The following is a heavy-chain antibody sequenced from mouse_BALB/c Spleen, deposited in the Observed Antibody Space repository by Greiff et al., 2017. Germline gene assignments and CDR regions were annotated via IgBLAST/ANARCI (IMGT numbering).Heavy chain of an antibody. CDR3: ARRGTGVYFDY. J-gene: IGHJ2*01. CDR2: ISSGGSYT. CDR1: GFTFSSYG. V-gene: IGHV5-6*02. Sequence: EVKVVESGGDLVKPGGSLKLSCAASGFTFSSYGMSWVRQTPDKRLEWVATISSGGSYTYYPDSVKGRFTISRDNTKNTLYLQMSSLESEDTAMYYCARRGTGVYFDYWGQGTTLTVSS. D-gene: IGHD4-1*01.